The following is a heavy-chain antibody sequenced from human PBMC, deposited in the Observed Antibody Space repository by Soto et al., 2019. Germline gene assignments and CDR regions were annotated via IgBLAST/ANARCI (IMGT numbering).Heavy chain of an antibody. CDR2: ISGSAGST. CDR3: AKSDYDFWSGYDWAAPRV. V-gene: IGHV3-23*01. J-gene: IGHJ6*02. Sequence: EVQLLESGGGLVQPGGSLRLSCAASGFTFSSYAMSWVRQAPGKGLEWDSAISGSAGSTYYADSVKGRFTISRDNSKNTLYLQMHSLRAEYTAVYYCAKSDYDFWSGYDWAAPRVWGQGTTGTFSS. CDR1: GFTFSSYA. D-gene: IGHD3-3*01.